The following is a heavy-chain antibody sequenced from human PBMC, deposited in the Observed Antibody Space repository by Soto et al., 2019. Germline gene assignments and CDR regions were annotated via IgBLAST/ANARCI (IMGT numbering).Heavy chain of an antibody. CDR1: GFTFSSYW. Sequence: SGGSLRLSCAASGFTFSSYWMHWVRQAPGKGLVWVSRINSDGSSTSYADSVKGRFTISRDNAKNTLYLQMNSLRAEDTAVYYCARVWGITGRGFAFDIWGQGTMVT. CDR2: INSDGSST. V-gene: IGHV3-74*01. J-gene: IGHJ3*02. CDR3: ARVWGITGRGFAFDI. D-gene: IGHD1-20*01.